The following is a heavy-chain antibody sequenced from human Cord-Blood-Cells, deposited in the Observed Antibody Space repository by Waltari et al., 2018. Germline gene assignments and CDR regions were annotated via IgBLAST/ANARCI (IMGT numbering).Heavy chain of an antibody. CDR1: GFTVSSNY. CDR3: ARVKTMVRGVKGLDY. V-gene: IGHV3-53*01. D-gene: IGHD3-10*01. J-gene: IGHJ4*02. Sequence: EVQLVESGGGLIQPGGSLRLSCAASGFTVSSNYMSWVRQAPGQGLEWVSVIYSGGSTYYADSVKGRFTISGDNSKNTLYLQMNSLRAEDTAVYYCARVKTMVRGVKGLDYWGQGTLVTVSS. CDR2: IYSGGST.